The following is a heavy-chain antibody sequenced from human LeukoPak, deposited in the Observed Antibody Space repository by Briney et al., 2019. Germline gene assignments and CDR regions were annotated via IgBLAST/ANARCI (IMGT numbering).Heavy chain of an antibody. CDR1: GFTFSSYG. CDR2: IRYDGSNK. Sequence: HSGGSLRLSCAASGFTFSSYGMPWVRQAPGKGLEWVAFIRYDGSNKYYADSVKGRFTISRDNSKNTLYLQMNSLRAEDTAVYYCAKVPYCSSTSCYYYYYYMDVWGKGTTVTVSS. CDR3: AKVPYCSSTSCYYYYYYMDV. D-gene: IGHD2-2*01. J-gene: IGHJ6*03. V-gene: IGHV3-30*02.